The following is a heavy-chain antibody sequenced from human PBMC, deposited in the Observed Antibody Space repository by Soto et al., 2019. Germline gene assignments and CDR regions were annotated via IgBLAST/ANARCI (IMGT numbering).Heavy chain of an antibody. D-gene: IGHD3-22*01. Sequence: GGSLRLSCAASGFTLSSHSMNWVRQAPGKGLEWVSSISSSSSYKYYVDSVKGRFTISRDNAKNSLYLQMNSLRAEDTAVYYCARAYFYDSSGDDAFDIWGQGTMVTV. CDR2: ISSSSSYK. V-gene: IGHV3-21*01. CDR1: GFTLSSHS. CDR3: ARAYFYDSSGDDAFDI. J-gene: IGHJ3*02.